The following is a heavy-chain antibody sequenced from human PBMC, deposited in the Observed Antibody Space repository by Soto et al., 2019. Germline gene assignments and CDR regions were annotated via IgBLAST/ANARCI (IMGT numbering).Heavy chain of an antibody. V-gene: IGHV1-18*01. CDR3: ARDTYSSGWSTFDY. J-gene: IGHJ4*02. CDR1: GYTFTSYG. Sequence: ASVKVSCKASGYTFTSYGISWVRQDPGQGLEWMGWISAYNGNTNYAQKLQGRVTMTTDTSTSTAYMELRSLRSDDTAVYYCARDTYSSGWSTFDYWGQGTLVTVSS. CDR2: ISAYNGNT. D-gene: IGHD6-19*01.